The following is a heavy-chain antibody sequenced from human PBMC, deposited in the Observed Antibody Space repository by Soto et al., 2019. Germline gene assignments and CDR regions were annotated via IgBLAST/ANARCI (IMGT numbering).Heavy chain of an antibody. V-gene: IGHV3-74*01. J-gene: IGHJ4*02. D-gene: IGHD3-3*01. CDR3: ARETQDFGSGPFDY. Sequence: EVQLVESGGGLVQPGGSLRLSCAASGFTFSSYWMHWVRQAPGKGLVWVSRINSDGSSTTYADSVKGRFTISRDNAKNTLYLQMNSLRDEDAAVYYCARETQDFGSGPFDYGVQGTLVTVSP. CDR1: GFTFSSYW. CDR2: INSDGSST.